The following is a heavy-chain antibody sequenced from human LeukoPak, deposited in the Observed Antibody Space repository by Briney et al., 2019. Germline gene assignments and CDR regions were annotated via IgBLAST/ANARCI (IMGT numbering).Heavy chain of an antibody. D-gene: IGHD3-9*01. CDR1: GFTFSDYY. CDR3: VRAQGIRYFDWLSYFDY. Sequence: GGSLRLSCAASGFTFSDYYMSWIRQAPGKGLEWVSYISSSSYTNYADSVKGRFTISRDNAKNSLYLQMNSLRAEDTAVYYCVRAQGIRYFDWLSYFDYWGQGTLVTVSS. J-gene: IGHJ4*02. CDR2: ISSSSYT. V-gene: IGHV3-11*03.